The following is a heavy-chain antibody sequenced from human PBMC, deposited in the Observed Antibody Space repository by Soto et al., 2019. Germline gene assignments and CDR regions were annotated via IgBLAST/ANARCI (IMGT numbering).Heavy chain of an antibody. Sequence: QLQLQESGPGLVKPSETLSLTCSVSGGSISSGSYSWGWIRQPPGKGLECIGTINYSGNSYYTPSLKNRVTISVDTSKNQLSLRLISVTAAVAAVYYCARLGGYCSSTGCYGYCAMDVLGQGTAVTVSS. CDR1: GGSISSGSYS. D-gene: IGHD2-2*01. V-gene: IGHV4-39*01. J-gene: IGHJ6*02. CDR2: INYSGNS. CDR3: ARLGGYCSSTGCYGYCAMDV.